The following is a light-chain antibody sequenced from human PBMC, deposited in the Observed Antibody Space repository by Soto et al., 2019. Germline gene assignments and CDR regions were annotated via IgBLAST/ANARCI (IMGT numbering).Light chain of an antibody. J-gene: IGLJ2*01. V-gene: IGLV2-23*03. CDR2: EGS. Sequence: QSALTQPASVSGSPGQSITISCTGSSTDIGGYNLVSWYQQNPGKAPKLMIYEGSKRPSGVSNRFSGSKSGNTASLTISGLQAEDEADYYCCSYAGSSAFVIFGGGTKLTVL. CDR1: STDIGGYNL. CDR3: CSYAGSSAFVI.